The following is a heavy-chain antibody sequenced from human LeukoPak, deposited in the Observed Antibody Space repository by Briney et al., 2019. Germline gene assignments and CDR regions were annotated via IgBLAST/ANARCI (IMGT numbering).Heavy chain of an antibody. CDR1: GYTFTGYY. D-gene: IGHD2-2*01. CDR3: AREYCSSTSCRPGTLGY. V-gene: IGHV1-2*02. Sequence: ASVKVSCKASGYTFTGYYMHWVRQAPGQGLEWMGWINPNSGGTNYAQKFQGRVTMTRDTPISTAYMELSRLRSDDTAVYYCAREYCSSTSCRPGTLGYWGQGTLVTVSS. J-gene: IGHJ4*02. CDR2: INPNSGGT.